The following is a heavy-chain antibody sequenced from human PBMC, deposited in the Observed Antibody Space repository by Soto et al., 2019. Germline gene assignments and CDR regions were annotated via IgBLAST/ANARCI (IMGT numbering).Heavy chain of an antibody. V-gene: IGHV1-18*01. CDR3: ARTVTIFGKVTRCDL. CDR2: ISAYNGNT. CDR1: GYTFSSYG. J-gene: IGHJ5*02. D-gene: IGHD3-3*01. Sequence: QVHFMQSGGEVKSPGASVKVSCKASGYTFSSYGITWVRQAPGQGLEWMGWISAYNGNTNYAQNLQDRVTMTTDTSTSTAYMEVRRLRSDDTAVYYCARTVTIFGKVTRCDLWGQGTLVTVSS.